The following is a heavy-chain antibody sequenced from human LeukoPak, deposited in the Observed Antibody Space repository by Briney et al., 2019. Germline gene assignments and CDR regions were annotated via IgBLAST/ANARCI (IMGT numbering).Heavy chain of an antibody. CDR2: IYHSGST. CDR1: GYSISSGYY. J-gene: IGHJ6*03. V-gene: IGHV4-38-2*02. CDR3: ARDQPYMDV. Sequence: SETLSLTCIVSGYSISSGYYWVWIRQPPGQGLEWIGSIYHSGSTLYNPSLKSRVTISVDTSKNKLSLKLSSVTAADTAMYYCARDQPYMDVWGEGTTVTVSS.